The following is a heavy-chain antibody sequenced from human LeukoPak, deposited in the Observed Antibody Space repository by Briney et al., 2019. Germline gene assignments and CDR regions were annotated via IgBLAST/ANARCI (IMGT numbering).Heavy chain of an antibody. V-gene: IGHV4-34*01. J-gene: IGHJ4*02. D-gene: IGHD3-10*01. CDR1: GWTFSGYY. CDR2: INDSGST. CDR3: ARGRFYYYGAGSFVFDY. Sequence: AETLTLSCAAYGWTFSGYYWSWIRQPPGKGLEWIGEINDSGSTNYYPSPKSRRTITVDTSKNQFSLKLSSVTAADTAVYYCARGRFYYYGAGSFVFDYWGQGTLVTVSS.